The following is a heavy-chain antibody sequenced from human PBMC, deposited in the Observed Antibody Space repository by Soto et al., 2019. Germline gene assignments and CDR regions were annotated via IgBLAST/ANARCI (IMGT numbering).Heavy chain of an antibody. J-gene: IGHJ4*02. CDR2: ISYDGSNK. Sequence: GSLRLSCAASGFTFSSYGMHWVRQAPGKGLEWVAVISYDGSNKYYADSVKGRFTISRDNSKNTLYLQMNSLRAEDTAVYYCAKVPGIQLWSYFDYWGQGTLVTVSS. CDR3: AKVPGIQLWSYFDY. V-gene: IGHV3-30*18. D-gene: IGHD5-18*01. CDR1: GFTFSSYG.